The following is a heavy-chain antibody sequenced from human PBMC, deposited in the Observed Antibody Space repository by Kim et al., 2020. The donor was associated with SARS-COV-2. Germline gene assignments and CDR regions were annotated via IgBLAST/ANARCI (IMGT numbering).Heavy chain of an antibody. CDR3: AKVQWVFGLAPFDY. V-gene: IGHV3-43*02. D-gene: IGHD3-3*01. CDR1: GFTFEKYA. CDR2: ISENGDSP. J-gene: IGHJ4*02. Sequence: GGSLRLSCAASGFTFEKYAMHWVRQPPGKGLEWVSLISENGDSPYYADSVKGRFTISRDNSKNSLYLQMNSLRTEDTAFYYCAKVQWVFGLAPFDYGGQGTLVTVSS.